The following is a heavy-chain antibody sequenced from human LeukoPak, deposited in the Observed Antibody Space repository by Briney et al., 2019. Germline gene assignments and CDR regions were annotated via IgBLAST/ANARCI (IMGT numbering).Heavy chain of an antibody. CDR1: GFTFTRSA. D-gene: IGHD1-26*01. J-gene: IGHJ4*02. CDR3: AREGERGSYQSHFDY. CDR2: IVVGSGNT. V-gene: IGHV1-58*02. Sequence: TSVKVSCKASGFTFTRSAMQWVRQARGQRLEWIGWIVVGSGNTNYAQKFQERVTITRDMSTSTAYMELSSLRSEDTAVYYCAREGERGSYQSHFDYWGQGTLVTVSS.